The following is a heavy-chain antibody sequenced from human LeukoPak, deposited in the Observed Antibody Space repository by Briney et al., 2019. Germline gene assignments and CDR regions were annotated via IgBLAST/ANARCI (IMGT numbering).Heavy chain of an antibody. CDR1: GYTFTGYY. Sequence: ASVKVSCKASGYTFTGYYMHWVQQAPGKGLEWMGLVDPEDGETIYAEKFQGRVTITADTSTDTAYMELSSLRSEDTAVYYCATGGDQGFDYWGQGTLVTVSS. V-gene: IGHV1-69-2*01. CDR3: ATGGDQGFDY. D-gene: IGHD2-21*01. J-gene: IGHJ4*02. CDR2: VDPEDGET.